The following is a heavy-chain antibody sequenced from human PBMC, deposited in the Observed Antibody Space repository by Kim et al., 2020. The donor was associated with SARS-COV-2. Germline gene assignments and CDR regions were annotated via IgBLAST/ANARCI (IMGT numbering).Heavy chain of an antibody. CDR1: GFTFSGSA. D-gene: IGHD5-18*01. V-gene: IGHV3-73*01. CDR2: IRSKANSYAT. Sequence: GGSLRLSCAASGFTFSGSAMHWVRQASGKGLEWVGRIRSKANSYATAYAASVKGRFTISRDDSKNTAYLQMNSLKTEDTAVYYCTRYSYASGSGDYWGQGTLVTVSS. CDR3: TRYSYASGSGDY. J-gene: IGHJ4*02.